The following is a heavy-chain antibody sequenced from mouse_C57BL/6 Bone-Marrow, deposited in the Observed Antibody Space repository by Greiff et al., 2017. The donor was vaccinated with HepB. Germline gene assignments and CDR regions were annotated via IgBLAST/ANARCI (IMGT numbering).Heavy chain of an antibody. J-gene: IGHJ1*03. Sequence: QVQLQQPGAELVKPGASVKLSCKASGYTFTSYWMQWVKQRPGQGLEWIGEIDPSDSYTNYNQKFKGKATLTVDTSSSTAYMQLSSLTSEDSAVYYCAVRERYFDVWGTGTTVTVSS. D-gene: IGHD1-1*01. CDR3: AVRERYFDV. CDR1: GYTFTSYW. V-gene: IGHV1-50*01. CDR2: IDPSDSYT.